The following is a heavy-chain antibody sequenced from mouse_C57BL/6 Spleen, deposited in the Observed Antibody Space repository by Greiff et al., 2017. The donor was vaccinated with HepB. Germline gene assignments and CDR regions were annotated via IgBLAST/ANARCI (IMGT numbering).Heavy chain of an antibody. CDR3: TRDDDYGFDY. D-gene: IGHD2-4*01. CDR1: GFTFSSYA. Sequence: EVKLVESGEGLVKPGGSLKLSCAASGFTFSSYAMSWVRQTPEKRLEWVAYISSGGDYIYYADTVKGRCTISRDNARNTLYLQMSSLKSEDTAMYYCTRDDDYGFDYWGQGTTLTVSS. V-gene: IGHV5-9-1*02. CDR2: ISSGGDYI. J-gene: IGHJ2*01.